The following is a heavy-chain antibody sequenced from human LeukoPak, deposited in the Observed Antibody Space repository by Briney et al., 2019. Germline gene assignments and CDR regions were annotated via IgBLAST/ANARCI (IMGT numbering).Heavy chain of an antibody. D-gene: IGHD3-22*01. CDR1: GFTFSSYW. J-gene: IGHJ3*02. CDR3: ARGDYYDSSGYYWAFDI. CDR2: INSDGSST. V-gene: IGHV3-74*01. Sequence: PGGSLRLSCAASGFTFSSYWMHWVRQAPGKGLVWVSRINSDGSSTSYADSVKGRFTISRDNAKNTLYLQMNSLRAEDTAVYYCARGDYYDSSGYYWAFDIWGQGTMVTVSS.